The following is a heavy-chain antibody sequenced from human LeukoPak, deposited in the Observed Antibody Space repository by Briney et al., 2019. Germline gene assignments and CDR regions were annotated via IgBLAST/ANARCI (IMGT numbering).Heavy chain of an antibody. D-gene: IGHD1-14*01. CDR3: SVSGGPTELYYFDY. V-gene: IGHV3-49*03. J-gene: IGHJ4*02. CDR1: GFTFGDYG. CDR2: IRSKSYGGTT. Sequence: GGSLRLSCIASGFTFGDYGMGWFRQAPGKGLEWVSFIRSKSYGGTTEYAASVKGRFTISRDDSKSIAYLQMNSLKTEDTAVYYCSVSGGPTELYYFDYWGQGILVTVSS.